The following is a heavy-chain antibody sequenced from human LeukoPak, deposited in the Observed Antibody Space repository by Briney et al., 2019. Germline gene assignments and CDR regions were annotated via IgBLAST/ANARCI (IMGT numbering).Heavy chain of an antibody. D-gene: IGHD6-25*01. CDR1: GFTFSSYA. CDR2: ISGSGGST. CDR3: AKSGYSSGRSSLQNWFDP. Sequence: GGSLRLSCAASGFTFSSYAMSWVRQAPGKGLEWVSAISGSGGSTYYADSVKGRFTISRDNSKNTLYLQMNSLRAEDTAVYYCAKSGYSSGRSSLQNWFDPWGQGTLVTVSS. J-gene: IGHJ5*02. V-gene: IGHV3-23*01.